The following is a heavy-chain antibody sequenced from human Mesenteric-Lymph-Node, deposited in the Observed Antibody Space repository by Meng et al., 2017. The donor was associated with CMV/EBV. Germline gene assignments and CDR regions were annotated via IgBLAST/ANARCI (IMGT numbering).Heavy chain of an antibody. D-gene: IGHD3-22*01. CDR1: GVMFTAYG. Sequence: CMASGVMFTAYGITWVRQAPGQGLEWMGWINPYNGNRDYAQNLQGRVTLTTDTSTTTAYLELGSLRSDDTAVYYCARTPIGVVPSDLWGQGTLVTVSS. V-gene: IGHV1-18*04. CDR3: ARTPIGVVPSDL. J-gene: IGHJ5*02. CDR2: INPYNGNR.